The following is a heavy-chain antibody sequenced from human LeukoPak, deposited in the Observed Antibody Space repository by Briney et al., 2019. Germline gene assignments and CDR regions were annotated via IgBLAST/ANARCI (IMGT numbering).Heavy chain of an antibody. J-gene: IGHJ4*02. Sequence: SETLSLTCAVSGGSFSDYYWGWIRQPPGKGLEWIGSIYYSGSTYYNPSLKSRVTISVDTSKNQFSLKLSSVTAADTAVYYCARLGIAAAGTAVDYWGQGTLVTVTS. CDR2: IYYSGST. D-gene: IGHD6-13*01. CDR3: ARLGIAAAGTAVDY. V-gene: IGHV4-39*01. CDR1: GGSFSDYY.